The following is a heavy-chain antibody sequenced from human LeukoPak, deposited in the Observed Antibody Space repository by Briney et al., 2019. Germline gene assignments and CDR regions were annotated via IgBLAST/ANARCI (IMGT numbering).Heavy chain of an antibody. CDR3: ARLPTSGYYYYGMDV. Sequence: PSETLSLTCTVSGGSISSYYWSWIRQPPGKGLEWIGYIYYSGSTNYNPSLKSRVTISVDTSKNQFSLKLTSVTAADTAVYYCARLPTSGYYYYGMDVWGQGTTVTVSS. V-gene: IGHV4-59*01. CDR2: IYYSGST. D-gene: IGHD3-10*01. J-gene: IGHJ6*02. CDR1: GGSISSYY.